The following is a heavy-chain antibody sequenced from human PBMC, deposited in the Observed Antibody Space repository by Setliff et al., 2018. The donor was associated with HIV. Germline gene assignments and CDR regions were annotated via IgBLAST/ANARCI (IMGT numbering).Heavy chain of an antibody. CDR2: IYYSGRT. CDR3: ARDNGGPAFDY. CDR1: GGSISSSSHY. J-gene: IGHJ4*02. V-gene: IGHV4-39*07. Sequence: NPSETLSLTCTVSGGSISSSSHYWGWFRQHPGKGLEWIGWIYYSGRTKYNPSLESRVTMSVDTSKNQFSLKLSSVTAADTAVYYCARDNGGPAFDYWGQGTLVTVSS. D-gene: IGHD3-10*01.